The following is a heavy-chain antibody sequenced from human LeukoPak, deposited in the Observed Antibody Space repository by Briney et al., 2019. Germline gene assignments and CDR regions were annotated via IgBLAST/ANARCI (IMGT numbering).Heavy chain of an antibody. CDR1: GGSISSSSYY. J-gene: IGHJ4*02. CDR3: ARGPPYIVVVTAIGFFDH. V-gene: IGHV4-39*07. D-gene: IGHD2-21*02. CDR2: IDHSGST. Sequence: SETLSLTCTVSGGSISSSSYYWGWIRQPPGKGLEWIGEIDHSGSTNYNPSLKSRVTISVDTPKNQFSLKLTSVTAADTAVYYCARGPPYIVVVTAIGFFDHWGQGTLVTVSS.